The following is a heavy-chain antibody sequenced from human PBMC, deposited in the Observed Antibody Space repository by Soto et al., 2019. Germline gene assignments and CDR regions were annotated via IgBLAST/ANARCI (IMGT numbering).Heavy chain of an antibody. V-gene: IGHV4-59*01. CDR1: GGSISPYY. CDR2: MYYSGRT. J-gene: IGHJ5*02. CDR3: ARGPPSPRILGPSRGPYFDP. Sequence: PSETLSLTCSVSGGSISPYYRLWIRQGPGRGLEWIAYMYYSGRTNFNPSLKSRVTMSIETSRNQISLKMQSVTAADTAVYYCARGPPSPRILGPSRGPYFDPWGQGSLVTVSS. D-gene: IGHD1-26*01.